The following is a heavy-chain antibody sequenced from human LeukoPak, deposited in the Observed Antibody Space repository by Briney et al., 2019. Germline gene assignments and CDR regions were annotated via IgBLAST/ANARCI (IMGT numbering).Heavy chain of an antibody. D-gene: IGHD2-2*01. J-gene: IGHJ4*02. CDR1: GFTFSSYS. V-gene: IGHV3-21*01. CDR2: ISSSSSYI. CDR3: ARDKVVPAAIDFDY. Sequence: VGPLRLSCAASGFTFSSYSMNWVRQAPGKGLEWVSSISSSSSYIYYADSVKGRFTISRDNAKNSLYLQMNSLRAEDTAVYYCARDKVVPAAIDFDYWGQGTLVTVSS.